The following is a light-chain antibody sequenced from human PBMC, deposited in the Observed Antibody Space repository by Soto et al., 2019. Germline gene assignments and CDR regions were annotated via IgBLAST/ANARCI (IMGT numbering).Light chain of an antibody. CDR3: CSYAGSFYV. CDR1: SSDVGGYNY. CDR2: DVS. J-gene: IGLJ1*01. Sequence: QSALTQPRSVSGSPGQSVTISCTGTSSDVGGYNYVSWYQQLPGKAPKLMIYDVSKRPSGVPDRFSGSKSGNTASLTISGLQAGDEADYYCCSYAGSFYVCGTGTKVTVL. V-gene: IGLV2-11*01.